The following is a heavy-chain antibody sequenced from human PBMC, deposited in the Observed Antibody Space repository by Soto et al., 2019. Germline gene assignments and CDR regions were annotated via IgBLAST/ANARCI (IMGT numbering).Heavy chain of an antibody. V-gene: IGHV3-74*01. Sequence: EVQLVESGGGLVQPGGSLRLSCAASGFTFSSYWMHWVRQAPGKGLVWVSRINSDGSSTSYADSVKGRFTISRDNAKNTLYLQMNSLRAEDTAVYYCARVCWSGYYTRWFDPWGQGPLVTVSS. CDR3: ARVCWSGYYTRWFDP. CDR1: GFTFSSYW. J-gene: IGHJ5*02. D-gene: IGHD3-3*01. CDR2: INSDGSST.